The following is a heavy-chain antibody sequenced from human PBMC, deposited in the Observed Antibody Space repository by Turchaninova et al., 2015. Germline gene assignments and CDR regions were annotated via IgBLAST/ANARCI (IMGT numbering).Heavy chain of an antibody. CDR2: TLPIFGTP. J-gene: IGHJ6*03. Sequence: GGPFNTYAISWVRQAPGQGLEWMGGTLPIFGTPKYAQEFQGRVTITADESTSTAYMELSSLRSEDTAVYYCARGWGSRTHYYYFYYMDVWGTGTTVTVSS. CDR3: ARGWGSRTHYYYFYYMDV. CDR1: GGPFNTYA. V-gene: IGHV1-69*01. D-gene: IGHD7-27*01.